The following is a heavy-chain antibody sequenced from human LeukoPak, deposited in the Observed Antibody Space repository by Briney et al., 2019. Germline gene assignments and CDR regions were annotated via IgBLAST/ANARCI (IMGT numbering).Heavy chain of an antibody. CDR2: IIPIFGTP. CDR1: GGTFNTYV. J-gene: IGHJ4*02. D-gene: IGHD4-11*01. V-gene: IGHV1-69*05. CDR3: ARGSDYSNYVRYFDY. Sequence: ASVKVSCKASGGTFNTYVFSWVRQAPGQGLEWMGGIIPIFGTPNYAQKFEGRVTITTDKSTSTAYMELSSLRSEDTAVYYYARGSDYSNYVRYFDYWGQGTLVTVSS.